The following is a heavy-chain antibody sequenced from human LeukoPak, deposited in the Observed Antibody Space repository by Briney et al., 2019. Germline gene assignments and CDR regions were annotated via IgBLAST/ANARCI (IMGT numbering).Heavy chain of an antibody. Sequence: GGSLRLSCAASGFTFSSYAMSWVRQAPGKGLEWVSAITGSGGSTYYADSVKGRFTISRDNSKNTLYLQMNSLRAEDTAVYYCAKDDHDYGDYFGYWGQGTLVTVSS. CDR1: GFTFSSYA. CDR3: AKDDHDYGDYFGY. CDR2: ITGSGGST. J-gene: IGHJ4*02. V-gene: IGHV3-23*01. D-gene: IGHD4-17*01.